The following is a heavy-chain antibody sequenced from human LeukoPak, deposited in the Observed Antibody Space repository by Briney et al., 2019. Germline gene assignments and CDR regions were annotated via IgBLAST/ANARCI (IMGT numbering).Heavy chain of an antibody. CDR1: GFTFSNYT. CDR3: ARYLYSSGPVDY. V-gene: IGHV3-21*04. D-gene: IGHD6-19*01. CDR2: ISRSSSYI. Sequence: PGGSLRLSCAASGFTFSNYTMNWVRQAPGKGLEWVSCISRSSSYIHYADSVQGRFTISRDNSKNTLYLQMNSLRAEDTAVYYCARYLYSSGPVDYWGQGTLVTVSS. J-gene: IGHJ4*02.